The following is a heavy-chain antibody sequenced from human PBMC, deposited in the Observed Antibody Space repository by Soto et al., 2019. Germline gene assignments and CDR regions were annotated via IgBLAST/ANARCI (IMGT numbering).Heavy chain of an antibody. D-gene: IGHD3-3*01. CDR2: ISSTGGST. CDR3: VKDLIPLEWLSATGFDP. V-gene: IGHV3-64D*06. CDR1: GFTFSSYA. J-gene: IGHJ5*02. Sequence: GSLRLSCSASGFTFSSYAMHWVRQAPGKGLEYVSAISSTGGSTYYADSVKGRFTISRDNSKNTLYLQMSSLRAEDTAVYYCVKDLIPLEWLSATGFDPWGQGTLVTVSS.